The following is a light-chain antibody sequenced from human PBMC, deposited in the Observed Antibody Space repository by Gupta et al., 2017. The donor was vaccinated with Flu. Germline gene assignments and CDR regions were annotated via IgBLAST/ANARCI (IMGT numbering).Light chain of an antibody. CDR1: QTITRW. Sequence: GDRVTITCRARQTITRWLAWYQQKPGKAPILLIYMASTLDTGVPSRFSGSGSGTEFTLTISSLQPDDFATYYCLQYYARPWTFSQGTMVEI. CDR3: LQYYARPWT. J-gene: IGKJ1*01. CDR2: MAS. V-gene: IGKV1-5*03.